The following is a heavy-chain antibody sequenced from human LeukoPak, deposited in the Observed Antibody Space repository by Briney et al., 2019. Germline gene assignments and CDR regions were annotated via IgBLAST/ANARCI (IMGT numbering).Heavy chain of an antibody. CDR2: ISYDGSNK. Sequence: PGRSLRLSCAASGFTFSSYGMHWVRQAPGKGLEWVAVISYDGSNKYYADSVKGRFTISRDNSKNTLYLQMNSLRYEDTAVYYCARLGGAGFWRGDDAFDIWGQGTMVTVAS. D-gene: IGHD3-3*01. J-gene: IGHJ3*02. CDR1: GFTFSSYG. CDR3: ARLGGAGFWRGDDAFDI. V-gene: IGHV3-30*03.